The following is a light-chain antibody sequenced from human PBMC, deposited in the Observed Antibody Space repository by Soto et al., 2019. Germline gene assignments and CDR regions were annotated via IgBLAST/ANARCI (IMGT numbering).Light chain of an antibody. CDR3: QQYNSYSRT. J-gene: IGKJ1*01. Sequence: DIQMTQSPSTLSASVGDRVTLTCRASQSISSWLAWYQQKPGKAPKLLIYHASSLESGVPSRFSGSVSGTDFTLTINSLQPDDFPTYYCQQYNSYSRTFGQGTKVEIK. V-gene: IGKV1-5*01. CDR2: HAS. CDR1: QSISSW.